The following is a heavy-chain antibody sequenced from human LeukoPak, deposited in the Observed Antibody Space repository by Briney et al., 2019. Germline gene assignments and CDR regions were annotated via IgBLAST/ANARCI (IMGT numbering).Heavy chain of an antibody. CDR1: GFTFDDYG. CDR2: INWNGGST. Sequence: QSGESLKISCAASGFTFDDYGMSWVRQAPGKGLEWVSGINWNGGSTGYADSVKGRFTISRDNAKNSLYLQMNSLRAEDAALYYCARIAFCYGYCPEYFQHWGQGTLVTVSS. J-gene: IGHJ1*01. V-gene: IGHV3-20*04. CDR3: ARIAFCYGYCPEYFQH. D-gene: IGHD5-18*01.